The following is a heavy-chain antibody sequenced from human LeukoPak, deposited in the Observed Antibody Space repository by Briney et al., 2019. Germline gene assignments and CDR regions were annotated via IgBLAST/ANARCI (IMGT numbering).Heavy chain of an antibody. CDR2: IYSGGST. V-gene: IGHV3-53*01. J-gene: IGHJ3*02. CDR3: ARTTPDCSSTSCYEGTHAFDI. CDR1: GFTFSSYW. Sequence: GGSLRLSCAASGFTFSSYWMSWVRQAPGKGLEWVSVIYSGGSTYYADSVKGRFTISRDNSKNTLYLQMNSLRAEDTAVYYCARTTPDCSSTSCYEGTHAFDIWGQGTMVTVSS. D-gene: IGHD2-2*01.